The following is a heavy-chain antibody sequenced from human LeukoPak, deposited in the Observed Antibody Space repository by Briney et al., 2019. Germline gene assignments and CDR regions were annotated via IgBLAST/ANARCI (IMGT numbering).Heavy chain of an antibody. Sequence: PGGSLRLSCAASGFTFSSYAMHWVRQAPGKGLEWVAVISYDGSNKYYADSVKGRFTISRDNSKSTLYLQMNSLRAEDTAVYYCARDAPPSGYWGQGTLVTVSS. J-gene: IGHJ4*02. D-gene: IGHD3-10*01. CDR2: ISYDGSNK. CDR3: ARDAPPSGY. CDR1: GFTFSSYA. V-gene: IGHV3-30-3*01.